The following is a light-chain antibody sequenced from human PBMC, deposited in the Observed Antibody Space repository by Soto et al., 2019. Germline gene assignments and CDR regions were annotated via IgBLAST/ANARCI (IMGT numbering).Light chain of an antibody. Sequence: QSVLTQPPSVSAAPGQKVTISCSGSSSNIGNNYVSWYQQLPGIVPKVLIYDNNKRPSGIPDRFSGSKSDTSATLDITGLLTGDEADYYCATWDSALTAVVFGGGTKLTVL. V-gene: IGLV1-51*01. CDR3: ATWDSALTAVV. CDR1: SSNIGNNY. CDR2: DNN. J-gene: IGLJ3*02.